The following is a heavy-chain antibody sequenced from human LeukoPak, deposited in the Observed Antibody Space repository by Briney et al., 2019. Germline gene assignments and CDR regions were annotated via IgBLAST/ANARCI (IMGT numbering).Heavy chain of an antibody. V-gene: IGHV3-74*01. D-gene: IGHD2/OR15-2a*01. CDR3: ARAGYYRFDY. Sequence: PGGSLRLSCAASGFTFSTSWMHWVRQAPGKGLVWVSRINSDGTTIYYADSVKGRFTISRDNAKNTLYLQMNSLRDEDTAVYYCARAGYYRFDYWGQGTLVTVSS. CDR1: GFTFSTSW. J-gene: IGHJ4*02. CDR2: INSDGTTI.